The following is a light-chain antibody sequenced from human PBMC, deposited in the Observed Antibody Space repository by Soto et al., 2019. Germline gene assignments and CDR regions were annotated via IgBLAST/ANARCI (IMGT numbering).Light chain of an antibody. V-gene: IGLV2-14*01. CDR3: SPFTTSSTLYV. CDR2: AVS. J-gene: IGLJ1*01. Sequence: QSALTQPASVSGSPGQSITISCTGTSSDVGGYNYVSWYQQPPGKAPKLIIYAVSNRPSGVSNRFSGSKSGNTASLTITGLQADDEGDYYCSPFTTSSTLYVFGTGTKVTVL. CDR1: SSDVGGYNY.